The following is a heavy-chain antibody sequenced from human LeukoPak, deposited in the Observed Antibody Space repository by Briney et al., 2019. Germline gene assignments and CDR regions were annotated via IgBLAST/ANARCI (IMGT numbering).Heavy chain of an antibody. CDR1: GFTFSSYA. D-gene: IGHD4-17*01. Sequence: GGSLRLSCAASGFTFSSYAMSWVRQAPGKGLEWVSAISGSGGSTYYADSVKGRFTISRDNSKNTLYLQMNSLRAEDTAVYYCTKGDYGDSEDAEAYYMDVWGKGTTVTVSS. CDR3: TKGDYGDSEDAEAYYMDV. CDR2: ISGSGGST. J-gene: IGHJ6*03. V-gene: IGHV3-23*01.